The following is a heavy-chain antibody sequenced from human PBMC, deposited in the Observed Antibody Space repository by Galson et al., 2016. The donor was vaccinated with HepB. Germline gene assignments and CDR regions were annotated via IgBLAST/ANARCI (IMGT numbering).Heavy chain of an antibody. J-gene: IGHJ6*01. CDR2: IKYDGSEE. V-gene: IGHV3-7*03. D-gene: IGHD4-17*01. Sequence: SLRLSCAASGFTFSNYWMSWVRQAPGKGLEWVANIKYDGSEEYPVDSVKGRFTISRDNAKNSLYLHMNTLRAEDTAVYYCARENYGDYPRYHYYGMDVWGQGTAVTVSS. CDR3: ARENYGDYPRYHYYGMDV. CDR1: GFTFSNYW.